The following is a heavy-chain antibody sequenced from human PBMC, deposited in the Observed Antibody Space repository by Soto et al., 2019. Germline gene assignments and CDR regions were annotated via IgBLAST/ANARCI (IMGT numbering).Heavy chain of an antibody. V-gene: IGHV1-3*01. J-gene: IGHJ6*03. CDR3: ASGLNYYYYYYMDV. Sequence: QVQLVQSGAEVKKPGASVKVSCKASGYTFTSYAMHWVRQAPGQRLEWMGWINAGNGNTKYSQKFQGRVTITRDTSASTAYMELSSLRSEDTAVHYCASGLNYYYYYYMDVWGKGTTVTVSS. CDR2: INAGNGNT. CDR1: GYTFTSYA.